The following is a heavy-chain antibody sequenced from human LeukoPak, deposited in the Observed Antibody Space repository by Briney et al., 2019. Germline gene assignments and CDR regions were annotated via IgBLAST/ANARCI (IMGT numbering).Heavy chain of an antibody. Sequence: SETLALTCTVSGGSISSYYWSWIRQPPGKGLEGGGYIYYSGSTNYNPSLKGRVTISVDTYKHQFSLKLSSVTAADTAVYYCARHHPPKYSSLKDTRGLSQDYFDYWGQGTLVTVSS. CDR2: IYYSGST. J-gene: IGHJ4*02. CDR1: GGSISSYY. D-gene: IGHD6-6*01. CDR3: ARHHPPKYSSLKDTRGLSQDYFDY. V-gene: IGHV4-59*08.